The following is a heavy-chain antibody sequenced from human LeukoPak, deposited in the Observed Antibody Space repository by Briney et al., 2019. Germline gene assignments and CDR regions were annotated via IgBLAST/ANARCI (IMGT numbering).Heavy chain of an antibody. Sequence: SGGSLRLSCAASGFTFSSYAMSWVRQAPGKGLEWVSAISGSGGSTYYADSVKGRFTISRDNSKNTLYLQMNSLRAEDTAVYYCAKDKATGEGEKLDYWGQGTLVTVSS. CDR3: AKDKATGEGEKLDY. J-gene: IGHJ4*02. CDR2: ISGSGGST. D-gene: IGHD3-16*01. CDR1: GFTFSSYA. V-gene: IGHV3-23*01.